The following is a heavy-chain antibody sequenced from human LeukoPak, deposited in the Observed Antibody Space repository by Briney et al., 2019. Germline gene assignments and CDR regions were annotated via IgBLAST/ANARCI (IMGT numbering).Heavy chain of an antibody. J-gene: IGHJ2*01. CDR2: INPKSGGT. Sequence: GASVKVSCKASGYTFTGYYMHWVRQAPGQGLEWMGWINPKSGGTNYAQKFQGRVTMTRDTSISTAYMELSRLRSDDTAVYYCAKDGREDIVLMVYAMDWYFDLWGRGTLVTVSS. D-gene: IGHD2-8*01. CDR3: AKDGREDIVLMVYAMDWYFDL. V-gene: IGHV1-2*02. CDR1: GYTFTGYY.